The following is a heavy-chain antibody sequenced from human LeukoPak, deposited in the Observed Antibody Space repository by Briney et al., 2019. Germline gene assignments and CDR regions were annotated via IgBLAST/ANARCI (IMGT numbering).Heavy chain of an antibody. CDR3: AREGYSDMDY. CDR2: INHSGST. CDR1: GGSINSNNYY. Sequence: PSETLSLTCTVSGGSINSNNYYWSWIRQPPGKGLEWIGEINHSGSTNYNPSLKSRVTISVDTSKNQFSLKLSSVTAADTAVYYCAREGYSDMDYWGQGTLVTVSS. D-gene: IGHD5-18*01. J-gene: IGHJ4*02. V-gene: IGHV4-39*07.